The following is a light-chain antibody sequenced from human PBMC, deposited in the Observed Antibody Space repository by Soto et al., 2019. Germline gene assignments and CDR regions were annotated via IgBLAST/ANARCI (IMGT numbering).Light chain of an antibody. V-gene: IGKV1-6*01. CDR2: AAS. J-gene: IGKJ1*01. Sequence: AIQMTQSPSSLSASVGDRVAISCRASQYIRNTLAWYQQKPGEAPKLLIFAASNLQSGVPSRFSGSGSVTDFTLAITGLQPEDFATYYCLQYYNFSWTFGQGTKVDI. CDR1: QYIRNT. CDR3: LQYYNFSWT.